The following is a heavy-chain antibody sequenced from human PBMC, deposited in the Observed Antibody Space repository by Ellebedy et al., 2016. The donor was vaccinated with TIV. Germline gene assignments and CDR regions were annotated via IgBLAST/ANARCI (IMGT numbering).Heavy chain of an antibody. Sequence: SGPTLVXPTQTLTLTCTFSGFSLSTSKVGVGWIRQPPGKALEWLALIYWDGDKRFSPSLRSRLTITKDTSKNQVVLTMTNMDPVDTATYYCVHMTLGGSYSTFDIWGQGTVVTVSS. D-gene: IGHD1-26*01. CDR2: IYWDGDK. V-gene: IGHV2-5*02. CDR1: GFSLSTSKVG. CDR3: VHMTLGGSYSTFDI. J-gene: IGHJ3*02.